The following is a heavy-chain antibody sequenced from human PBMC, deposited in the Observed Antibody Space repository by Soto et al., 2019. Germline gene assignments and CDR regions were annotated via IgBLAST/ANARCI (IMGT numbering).Heavy chain of an antibody. J-gene: IGHJ4*02. CDR2: ISYDGSNK. CDR1: GFTFSSYA. V-gene: IGHV3-30-3*01. CDR3: ARVQGVTHLFNY. D-gene: IGHD4-4*01. Sequence: GGSLRLSCAASGFTFSSYAMHWVRQAPGKGLEWVAVISYDGSNKYYADSVKGRFTISRDNSKNTLNLQMNSLRAEDTAVYYCARVQGVTHLFNYWGQGTLVTVSS.